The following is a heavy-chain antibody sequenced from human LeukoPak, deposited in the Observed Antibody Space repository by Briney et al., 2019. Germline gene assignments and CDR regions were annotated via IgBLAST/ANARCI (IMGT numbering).Heavy chain of an antibody. Sequence: GGSLRLSCAVSGFTLRDFGMNWVRQAPGKGLQWVSYISSNSRTVDYADSVKGRFTISRDNAKKSLYLPINSLRAEDTAVYYCSRDPRVLDYWGQGTLVTVSS. CDR3: SRDPRVLDY. CDR1: GFTLRDFG. CDR2: ISSNSRTV. V-gene: IGHV3-48*04. J-gene: IGHJ4*02.